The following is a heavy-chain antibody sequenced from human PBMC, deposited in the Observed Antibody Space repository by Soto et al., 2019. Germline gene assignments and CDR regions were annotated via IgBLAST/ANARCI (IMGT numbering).Heavy chain of an antibody. CDR2: IGGSDNRT. CDR3: APMGV. J-gene: IGHJ6*02. CDR1: GFTFSSYA. V-gene: IGHV3-23*01. Sequence: EVQLLESGGGLVQPGGSLRLSCAASGFTFSSYAMSWVRKAPGKGLEWVSAIGGSDNRTYYADSVKGRFTISRDNSKNTLYLQMGSLRADDTAVDYCAPMGVWGQGTTVTVSS.